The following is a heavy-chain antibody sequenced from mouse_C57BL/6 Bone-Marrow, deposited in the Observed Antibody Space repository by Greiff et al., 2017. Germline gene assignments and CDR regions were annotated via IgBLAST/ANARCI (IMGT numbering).Heavy chain of an antibody. J-gene: IGHJ3*01. CDR1: GYTFTSYW. CDR2: IHPSDSDT. D-gene: IGHD1-1*01. CDR3: AIPMYYYGSSPWFAY. V-gene: IGHV1-74*01. Sequence: QVQLQQPGAELVKPGASVKVSCKASGYTFTSYWMPWVKQRHGQGLEWIGRIHPSDSDTNYKQKFKGKATLTVDKSSSTADRQLSSLTSEDSSVYYCAIPMYYYGSSPWFAYWGQGTLVTVSA.